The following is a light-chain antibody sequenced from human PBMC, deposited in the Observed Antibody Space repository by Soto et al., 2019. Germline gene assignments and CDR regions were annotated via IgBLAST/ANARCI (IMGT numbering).Light chain of an antibody. J-gene: IGKJ4*01. CDR2: GAS. CDR1: QSVSSSY. V-gene: IGKV3-20*01. Sequence: EIVLTQSPGTLSLSPGERATLSCRASQSVSSSYLAWYQQKPGQAPRLLIYGASSRATGIPGRFSGSGSGTDFTLTISRLEPEDFAVYYCQQYGSGPLTFGGGTKVEIK. CDR3: QQYGSGPLT.